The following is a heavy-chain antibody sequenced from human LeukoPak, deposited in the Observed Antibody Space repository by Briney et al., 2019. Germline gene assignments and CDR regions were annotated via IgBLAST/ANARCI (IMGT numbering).Heavy chain of an antibody. D-gene: IGHD5-18*01. V-gene: IGHV4-4*07. Sequence: PETLSLTCTVSGGSISSYYWSWIRQLAGKGLEWIGRIYTSGSTNYNPSLKSRVTMSVDTSKNQFSLKLSSVTAADTAVYYCARGYSYGSYYYYGMDVWGQGTTVTVSS. J-gene: IGHJ6*02. CDR2: IYTSGST. CDR3: ARGYSYGSYYYYGMDV. CDR1: GGSISSYY.